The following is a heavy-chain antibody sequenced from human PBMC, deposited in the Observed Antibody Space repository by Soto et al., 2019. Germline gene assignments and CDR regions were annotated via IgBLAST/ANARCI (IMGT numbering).Heavy chain of an antibody. CDR3: ASAGDIVVVPAAPYCGMEV. CDR1: GYSFTGYY. D-gene: IGHD2-2*01. CDR2: INPNSGGT. Sequence: ASVKVCCKASGYSFTGYYMDWVRQAPGQGLEWMGWINPNSGGTNYAQKFQGRVTMTRDTSISTAYMELSRLRSDDKAVYYCASAGDIVVVPAAPYCGMEVWGQGTTVTVSS. J-gene: IGHJ6*02. V-gene: IGHV1-2*02.